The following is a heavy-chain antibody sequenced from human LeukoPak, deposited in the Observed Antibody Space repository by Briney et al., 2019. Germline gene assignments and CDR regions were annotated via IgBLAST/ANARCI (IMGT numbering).Heavy chain of an antibody. CDR2: MNPNSGNT. V-gene: IGHV1-8*03. CDR3: AREATHSAFDI. J-gene: IGHJ3*02. Sequence: ASVKVSCKASGYTFTSYDINWVRQATGQGLEWMGWMNPNSGNTGYAQKFQGRVTITRNTSISTAYMELSSLRSEDTAVYYCAREATHSAFDIWGQGTMVTVSS. CDR1: GYTFTSYD.